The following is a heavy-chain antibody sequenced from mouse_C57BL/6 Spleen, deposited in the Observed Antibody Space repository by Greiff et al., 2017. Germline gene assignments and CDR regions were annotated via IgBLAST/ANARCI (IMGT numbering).Heavy chain of an antibody. J-gene: IGHJ4*01. Sequence: QVTLKESGPGILQPSQTLSLTCSFSGFSLSTFGMGVGWIRQPSGKGLEWLAHIWWDDDKYYNPALKSRLTISKDTSKNQVFLKIANVDTADTATYYCYYGSSRGNAMDYWGQGTSVTVSS. CDR1: GFSLSTFGMG. D-gene: IGHD1-1*01. CDR2: IWWDDDK. CDR3: YYGSSRGNAMDY. V-gene: IGHV8-8*01.